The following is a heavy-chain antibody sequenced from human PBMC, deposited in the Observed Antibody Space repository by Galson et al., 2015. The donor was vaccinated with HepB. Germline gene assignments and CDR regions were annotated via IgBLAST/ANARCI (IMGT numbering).Heavy chain of an antibody. CDR2: IYFSGST. CDR1: GGSISSSNYY. D-gene: IGHD6-19*01. J-gene: IGHJ3*02. Sequence: ETLSLTCTVSGGSISSSNYYWGWIRQPPGKGLEWIGSIYFSGSTYYNPSLKSRFTISVDTSKKQFSLKLSSVTAADTAVYYCARRGGSGGLAGAFDIWGQGTMVTVSS. V-gene: IGHV4-39*01. CDR3: ARRGGSGGLAGAFDI.